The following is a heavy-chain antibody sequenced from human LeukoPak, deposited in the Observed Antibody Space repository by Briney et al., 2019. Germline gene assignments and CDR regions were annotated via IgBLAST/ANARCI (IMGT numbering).Heavy chain of an antibody. J-gene: IGHJ4*02. CDR1: GYTFTSYY. Sequence: ASVKVSCKASGYTFTSYYMHWVRQAPGQGLEWMGIINPSGGSTSYARKFQGRVTMTRDTSTSTVYMELSSLRSEDTAVYYCARDMTPWFGEGDYFDYWGQGTLVTVSS. V-gene: IGHV1-46*01. CDR2: INPSGGST. D-gene: IGHD3-10*01. CDR3: ARDMTPWFGEGDYFDY.